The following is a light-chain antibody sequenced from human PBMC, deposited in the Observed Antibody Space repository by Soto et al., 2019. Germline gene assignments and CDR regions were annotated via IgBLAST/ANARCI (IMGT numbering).Light chain of an antibody. CDR3: CSYAGSSNV. J-gene: IGLJ1*01. CDR2: EVN. V-gene: IGLV2-8*01. Sequence: QSALTQPPSASGSPGQSVAISCTGTSSDVGGYNYVSWYQQHPGKAPKLMIYEVNKRPSGVTDRFSGYKSGNTASLTVSGLHAEDEADYYCCSYAGSSNVFGTGTKLTVL. CDR1: SSDVGGYNY.